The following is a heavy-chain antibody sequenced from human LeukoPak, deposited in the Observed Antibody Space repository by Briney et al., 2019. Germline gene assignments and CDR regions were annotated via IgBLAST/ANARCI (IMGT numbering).Heavy chain of an antibody. V-gene: IGHV3-21*01. Sequence: GGSLRLSCAASGFTFSSYSMNWVRQAPGKGLEWVSSISSSSSYIYYADSVKGRFTISRDNAKNSLYLQMNSLRAEDTAVYYCARDDGMTGYSYDYWGQGTLVTVSS. D-gene: IGHD5-18*01. CDR3: ARDDGMTGYSYDY. CDR1: GFTFSSYS. J-gene: IGHJ4*02. CDR2: ISSSSSYI.